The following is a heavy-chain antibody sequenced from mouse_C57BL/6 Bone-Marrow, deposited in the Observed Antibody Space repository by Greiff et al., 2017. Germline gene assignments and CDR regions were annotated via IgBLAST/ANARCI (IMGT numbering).Heavy chain of an antibody. J-gene: IGHJ2*01. CDR3: ASNWADY. D-gene: IGHD4-1*01. CDR1: GYAFSSSW. V-gene: IGHV1-82*01. Sequence: QVTLKESGPELVKPGASVKISCKASGYAFSSSWMNWVKQRPGKGLEWIGRLYPGDGDTNYNGKFKGKATLTADKSSSTAYMQLSSLTSEDSAVYCCASNWADYWGQGTTLTVSS. CDR2: LYPGDGDT.